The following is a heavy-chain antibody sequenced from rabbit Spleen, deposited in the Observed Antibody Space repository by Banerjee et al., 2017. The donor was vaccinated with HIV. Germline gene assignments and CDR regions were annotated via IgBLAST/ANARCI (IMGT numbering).Heavy chain of an antibody. V-gene: IGHV1S45*01. J-gene: IGHJ4*01. D-gene: IGHD4-1*01. CDR3: TRMSKGIAWGGDL. CDR1: GFPFSDKAV. Sequence: QEQLVESGGGLVKPGASLTLTCKASGFPFSDKAVMCWVRQAPGKGLEWIACINTGSSGRTYYASWAKGRFTISKTSSTTATLQMTSPTAADTATYFSTRMSKGIAWGGDLWGQGTLVTVS. CDR2: INTGSSGRT.